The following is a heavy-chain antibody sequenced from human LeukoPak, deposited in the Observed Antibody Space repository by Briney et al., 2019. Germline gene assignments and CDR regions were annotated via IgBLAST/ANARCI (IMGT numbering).Heavy chain of an antibody. CDR2: IIPIFGAA. CDR3: ALIAAAGTGAYDAFDI. J-gene: IGHJ3*02. V-gene: IGHV1-69*13. D-gene: IGHD6-13*01. Sequence: GASVKVSCKASGGTFSSYVINWLRQAPGQGLEWMGGIIPIFGAANYTQKFQGRVTITADESTSTAYMELRSLRSDDTAVYYCALIAAAGTGAYDAFDIWGQGTMVTVSS. CDR1: GGTFSSYV.